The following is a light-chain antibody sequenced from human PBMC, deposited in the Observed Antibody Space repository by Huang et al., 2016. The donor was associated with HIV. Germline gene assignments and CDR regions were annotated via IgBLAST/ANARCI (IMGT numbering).Light chain of an antibody. CDR2: WAY. CDR1: QSLFDNSNKNND. CDR3: RQYYSTPPT. Sequence: DIVMTQSPDSLAMSLGERANINCKSSQSLFDNSNKNNDLAWYQQKSGQPPKLHIYWAYSRGSGVPDRVSGSGSGTDFALTIGSLQAEDVAVYYCRQYYSTPPTFGQGTKVEIK. V-gene: IGKV4-1*01. J-gene: IGKJ1*01.